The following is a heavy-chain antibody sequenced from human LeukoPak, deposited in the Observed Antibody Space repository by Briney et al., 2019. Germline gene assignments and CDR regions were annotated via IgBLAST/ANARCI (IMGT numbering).Heavy chain of an antibody. CDR1: GGSISSSNYY. Sequence: SETLSLTCTVSGGSISSSNYYWSWIRQPAGKGLEWIGRIYTSGTTNYNPSLKSRVTISIDTSKNQFSLRLTSVTAADTAVYYCARQTGSGLFILPGGQGTLVTVSS. V-gene: IGHV4-61*02. CDR2: IYTSGTT. J-gene: IGHJ4*02. CDR3: ARQTGSGLFILP. D-gene: IGHD3/OR15-3a*01.